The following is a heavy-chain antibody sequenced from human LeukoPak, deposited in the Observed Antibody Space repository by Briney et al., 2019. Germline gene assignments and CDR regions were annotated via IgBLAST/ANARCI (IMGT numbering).Heavy chain of an antibody. D-gene: IGHD3-10*01. CDR2: ISSSSSYI. J-gene: IGHJ4*02. V-gene: IGHV3-21*04. Sequence: GSLRLSCAASGFTFSSYSMNWVRQAPGKGLEWVSSISSSSSYIYYADSVKGRITISRDNAKNSLYLQMNSLRAEDTALYYCAKGSVYGSGSYYEFDYWGQGTLVTVSS. CDR3: AKGSVYGSGSYYEFDY. CDR1: GFTFSSYS.